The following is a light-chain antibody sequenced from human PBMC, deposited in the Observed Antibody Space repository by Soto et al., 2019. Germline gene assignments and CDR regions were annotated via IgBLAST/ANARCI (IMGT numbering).Light chain of an antibody. V-gene: IGLV2-23*02. J-gene: IGLJ1*01. CDR1: SSDVGNYNL. CDR3: CSYAGSGTYV. CDR2: DVS. Sequence: QSALTQPASVSGSPGQSITISCSGTSSDVGNYNLVSWYQQHPDKAPKLMIYDVSKWPSGVSNRFSGSKSGNTASLTISGLQAEDEADYYCCSYAGSGTYVFGTGTKLTVL.